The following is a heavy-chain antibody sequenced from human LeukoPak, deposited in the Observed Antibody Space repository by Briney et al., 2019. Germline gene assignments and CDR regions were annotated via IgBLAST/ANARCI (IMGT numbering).Heavy chain of an antibody. CDR2: ISYDGSNK. Sequence: GRSLRLSCAASGFTFSSYAMHWVRQAPGKGLEWVAVISYDGSNKYYADSVKGRFTISRDNSKSTLYLQMNSLRAEDTAVYYCARDNYCSSTSCYLYYYYYGMDVWGQGTTVTVSS. V-gene: IGHV3-30-3*01. J-gene: IGHJ6*02. CDR1: GFTFSSYA. D-gene: IGHD2-2*01. CDR3: ARDNYCSSTSCYLYYYYYGMDV.